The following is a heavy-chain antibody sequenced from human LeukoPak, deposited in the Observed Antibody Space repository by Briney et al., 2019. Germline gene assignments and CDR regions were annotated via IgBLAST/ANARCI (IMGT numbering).Heavy chain of an antibody. CDR3: AKGKYSSSWYLDY. J-gene: IGHJ4*02. CDR2: ISGSGAGT. V-gene: IGHV3-23*01. D-gene: IGHD6-13*01. CDR1: GFPFSSHA. Sequence: GGSLRLSCAASGFPFSSHAMSWVRQAPGKGLEWVSSISGSGAGTSYADSVRGRFTISRDNSKNTLYLQMNSLRAEDTAVYYCAKGKYSSSWYLDYWGQGTLVTVSS.